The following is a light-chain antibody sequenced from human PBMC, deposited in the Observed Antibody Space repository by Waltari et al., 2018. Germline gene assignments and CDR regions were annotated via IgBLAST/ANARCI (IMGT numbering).Light chain of an antibody. J-gene: IGLJ1*01. CDR2: QDK. CDR1: TLWNTF. V-gene: IGLV3-1*01. Sequence: SSGLTQPPSWPVPSGPPVPTPHSGSTLWNTFPSWYQQRPGQSPVLVIYQDKKRPSGIPERFSGSNSGYTATLTISGALPMDEADYYCLAWDFSTAWTFGTGTRVTVL. CDR3: LAWDFSTAWT.